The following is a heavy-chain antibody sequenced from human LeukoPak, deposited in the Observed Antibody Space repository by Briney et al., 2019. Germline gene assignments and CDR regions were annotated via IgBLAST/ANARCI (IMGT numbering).Heavy chain of an antibody. D-gene: IGHD4/OR15-4a*01. CDR1: GLIFSGHY. CDR2: ITNKNDKYNA. CDR3: ARVALGNYGEYDS. Sequence: GGSLRLSCVASGLIFSGHYMDWVRQAPGKGLEWVGRITNKNDKYNAHYAASVRGRFIISRDDSRSSMSLQMNSLKTEDAAVYYCARVALGNYGEYDSWGQGTLVIVSS. J-gene: IGHJ4*02. V-gene: IGHV3-72*01.